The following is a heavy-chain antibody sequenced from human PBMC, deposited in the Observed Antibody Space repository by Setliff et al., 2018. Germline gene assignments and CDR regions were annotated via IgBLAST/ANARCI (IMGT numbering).Heavy chain of an antibody. CDR2: MYYGGGGST. D-gene: IGHD2-15*01. CDR3: ARTCSGSGCYAGLES. J-gene: IGHJ4*02. V-gene: IGHV4-39*07. CDR1: GASVSGNSYY. Sequence: PSETLSLTCTVSGASVSGNSYYWGWIRQPPGKGLEWIGSMYYGGGGSTYYNASLKSRVTISVDTSRNQFSLKLNSVTAEDTAVYYCARTCSGSGCYAGLESWGQGTPVTVSS.